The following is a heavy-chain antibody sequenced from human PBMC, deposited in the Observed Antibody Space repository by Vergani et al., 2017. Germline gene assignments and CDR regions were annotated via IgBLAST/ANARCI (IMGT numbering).Heavy chain of an antibody. CDR1: FDSIRNLY. CDR2: IHYSENT. CDR3: ASDTHSGQRADR. D-gene: IGHD6-19*01. V-gene: IGHV4-59*11. Sequence: QVQLQESGPGLVKSSETLSLTCRVSFDSIRNLYCNWIRKPPGKGLEWIGTIHYSENTNYNPSLKTPVTISVDTSKNQFSLTLTSVTAADTAVYYCASDTHSGQRADRWGQGILVTVTS. J-gene: IGHJ5*02.